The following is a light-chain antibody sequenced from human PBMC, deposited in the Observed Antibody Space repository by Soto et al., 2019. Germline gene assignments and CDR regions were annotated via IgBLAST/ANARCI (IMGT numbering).Light chain of an antibody. CDR3: QQYYSYPRT. Sequence: AIRMTQSPSSFSASTGDRVTITCRASQGISSYLAWYQQTQGKPPKLLIYAASTLQSGVPSRFSGSGSGTDFTLTISCLQSEDVTTYYCQQYYSYPRTFGQGTKVDIK. J-gene: IGKJ1*01. V-gene: IGKV1-8*01. CDR2: AAS. CDR1: QGISSY.